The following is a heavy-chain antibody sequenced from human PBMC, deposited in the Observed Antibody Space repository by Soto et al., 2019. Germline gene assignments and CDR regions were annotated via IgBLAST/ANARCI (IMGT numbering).Heavy chain of an antibody. Sequence: PSETLALTCTLSGGSISSRDYYASLIRQPPGKGLEWIGYIYYSGSTYYNPSLKSRVTISVDTSKNQFSLKLSSVTAADTAVYYCARDQRYYDSSKPRALLAFDIWGQGTMVTVSS. V-gene: IGHV4-30-4*01. CDR2: IYYSGST. D-gene: IGHD3-22*01. CDR1: GGSISSRDYY. J-gene: IGHJ3*02. CDR3: ARDQRYYDSSKPRALLAFDI.